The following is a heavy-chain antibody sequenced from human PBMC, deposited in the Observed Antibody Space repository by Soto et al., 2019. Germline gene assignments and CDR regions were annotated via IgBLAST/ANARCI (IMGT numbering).Heavy chain of an antibody. Sequence: SETLSLTCTVSGGTISSYYWSWIRQPPGKGLEWIGYIYYSGSTNYNPSLKSRVTISVDTSKNQFSLKLSSVTAADTAVYYCARARGDFVYPDAFDIWGQGTMVTVSS. CDR2: IYYSGST. CDR3: ARARGDFVYPDAFDI. J-gene: IGHJ3*02. D-gene: IGHD2-2*02. V-gene: IGHV4-59*01. CDR1: GGTISSYY.